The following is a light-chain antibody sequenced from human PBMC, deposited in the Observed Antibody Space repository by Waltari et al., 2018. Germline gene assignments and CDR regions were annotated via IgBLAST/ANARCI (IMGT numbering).Light chain of an antibody. Sequence: QSALTQPASVSGSPGQSITISCTGTSSDVGGYNYVSWYQQHPGKAPKVMMYDVSKRPSCVATRFSGSNAGSAASLTISVLRAEDEADYYCSTYTSSSTWVFGGGTMLTVL. CDR3: STYTSSSTWV. J-gene: IGLJ3*02. CDR2: DVS. CDR1: SSDVGGYNY. V-gene: IGLV2-14*01.